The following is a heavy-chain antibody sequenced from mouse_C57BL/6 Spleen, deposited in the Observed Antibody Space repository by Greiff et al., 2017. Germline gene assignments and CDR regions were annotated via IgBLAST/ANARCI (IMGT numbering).Heavy chain of an antibody. Sequence: VQLKQSGPELVKPGASVKMSCKASGYTFTDYNMHWVKQSHGKSLEWIGYINPNNGGTSYNQKFKGKATLTVNKSSSTAYMELRSLTSEDSAVYYCARLGRRGYYFDYWGQGTTLTVSS. CDR3: ARLGRRGYYFDY. V-gene: IGHV1-22*01. D-gene: IGHD4-1*01. CDR2: INPNNGGT. CDR1: GYTFTDYN. J-gene: IGHJ2*01.